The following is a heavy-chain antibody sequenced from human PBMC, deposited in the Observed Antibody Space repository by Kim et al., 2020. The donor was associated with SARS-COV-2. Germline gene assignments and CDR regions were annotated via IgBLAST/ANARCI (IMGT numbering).Heavy chain of an antibody. CDR3: ARDWELGY. CDR2: INPSGGS. V-gene: IGHV1-46*01. D-gene: IGHD1-26*01. J-gene: IGHJ4*02. Sequence: ASVKVSCKSSGYSFTTYYMHWVRQAPGQGLEWMGTINPSGGSFYAQKFQGRVTMTRDTSTTTVYMELASLTSEDTAVYYCARDWELGYWGQGTLVPVSS. CDR1: GYSFTTYY.